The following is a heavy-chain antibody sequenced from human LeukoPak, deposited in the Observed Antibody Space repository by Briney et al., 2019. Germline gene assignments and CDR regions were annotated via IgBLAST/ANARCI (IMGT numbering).Heavy chain of an antibody. J-gene: IGHJ5*02. CDR2: ISSSSSTI. D-gene: IGHD3-3*01. CDR1: GFTFSSYS. CDR3: ASKATSLGYDFS. Sequence: GGSLRLSCAASGFTFSSYSMNWVRQAPGKGLEWVSYISSSSSTIYYADSVKGRFTISRDNAKNSLYLQMNSLRAEDTAVYYRASKATSLGYDFSWGQGTLVTVSS. V-gene: IGHV3-48*01.